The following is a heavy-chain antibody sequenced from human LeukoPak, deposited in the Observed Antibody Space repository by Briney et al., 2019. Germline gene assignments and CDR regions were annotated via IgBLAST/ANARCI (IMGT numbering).Heavy chain of an antibody. CDR1: GFTFSNYA. CDR3: AKGGCSGSSCYSDYYYYGMDV. V-gene: IGHV3-23*01. J-gene: IGHJ6*02. CDR2: ITNSGGVT. D-gene: IGHD2-15*01. Sequence: PGGSLRLSCAASGFTFSNYAMSWVRQAPGRGLEWVSAITNSGGVTSYADSVMGRFTVSRDNSKNTLFLQMNSLRAEDTAVYYCAKGGCSGSSCYSDYYYYGMDVWGQGTTVTVSS.